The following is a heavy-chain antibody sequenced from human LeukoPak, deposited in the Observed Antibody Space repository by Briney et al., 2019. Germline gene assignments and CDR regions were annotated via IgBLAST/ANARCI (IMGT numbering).Heavy chain of an antibody. CDR3: ARESECSGWYDY. V-gene: IGHV3-43*02. CDR1: GFMFNDYA. J-gene: IGHJ4*02. D-gene: IGHD6-19*01. Sequence: PGGSLALSCAAPGFMFNDYAIHWVRQAPGKGLEWVSLISGDGGSTFYADSVKGRFSISRDNSKNSLYLQMDSLRSDDTALYYCARESECSGWYDYWGQGTLVTVSS. CDR2: ISGDGGST.